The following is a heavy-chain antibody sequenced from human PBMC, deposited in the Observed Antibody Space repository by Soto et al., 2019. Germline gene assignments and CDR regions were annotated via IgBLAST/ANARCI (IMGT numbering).Heavy chain of an antibody. CDR3: AREPYCTSATCFIHFDS. V-gene: IGHV4-31*11. D-gene: IGHD2-2*01. Sequence: PSLTCAVSGASISSGDSYWSWIRQRPGKGLEWIGYIFHTGSTYYNPSLKSRVTISLDSSKNQFSLKLTSATAADTAVYFCAREPYCTSATCFIHFDSCRQLRLVT. J-gene: IGHJ4*02. CDR1: GASISSGDSY. CDR2: IFHTGST.